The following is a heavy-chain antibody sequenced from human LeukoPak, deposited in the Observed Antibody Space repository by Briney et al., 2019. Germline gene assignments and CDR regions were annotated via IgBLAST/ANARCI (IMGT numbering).Heavy chain of an antibody. CDR2: ISWNSGYI. Sequence: GGSLRLSCAASGFTFDNYAMHWVRQAPGKGLEWLAIISWNSGYIGYADSVKGRFTISRDNAKKSLDLQMNSLRADDTAFYYCAKVRGTYSSGYFFDYWGQGTLVTVSS. CDR1: GFTFDNYA. D-gene: IGHD6-19*01. CDR3: AKVRGTYSSGYFFDY. V-gene: IGHV3-9*01. J-gene: IGHJ4*02.